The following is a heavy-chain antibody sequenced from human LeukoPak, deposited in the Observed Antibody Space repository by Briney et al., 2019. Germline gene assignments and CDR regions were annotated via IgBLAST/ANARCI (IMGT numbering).Heavy chain of an antibody. CDR3: ARGGGANYNMDV. CDR1: GITFRSYW. D-gene: IGHD3-16*01. J-gene: IGHJ6*03. Sequence: PGGSLRLSCAASGITFRSYWMHWVRQSPGKGLVWVSRINIDGRIITYADSVKGRFTISRDNAKSTLYLQMNSLRVEDTAVYYCARGGGANYNMDVWGKGTTVTVSS. V-gene: IGHV3-74*01. CDR2: INIDGRII.